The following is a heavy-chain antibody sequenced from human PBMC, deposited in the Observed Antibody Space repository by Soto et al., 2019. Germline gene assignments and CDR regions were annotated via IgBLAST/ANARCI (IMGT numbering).Heavy chain of an antibody. CDR3: ARGPLVVLNYFES. CDR1: EGTFRNYP. CDR2: IFPLTDIP. V-gene: IGHV1-69*02. Sequence: QVQLVQSGTEVKKPGSSVKVSCKASEGTFRNYPINWVRQAPGQGLEWMGSIFPLTDIPDYAQNFQARLTISADKSTSTAYMELSSLTSDDTAMYFCARGPLVVLNYFESWGQGTLVTVSS. J-gene: IGHJ4*02.